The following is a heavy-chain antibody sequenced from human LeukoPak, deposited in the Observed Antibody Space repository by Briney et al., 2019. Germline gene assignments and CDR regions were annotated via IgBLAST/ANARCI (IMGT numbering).Heavy chain of an antibody. CDR1: GFTFTDYY. CDR3: ARDGRIAGREGNYFDY. J-gene: IGHJ4*02. CDR2: ISSSGSTT. V-gene: IGHV3-11*04. D-gene: IGHD6-13*01. Sequence: GGSLRLSCAASGFTFTDYYMSWIRQAPGKGLEWISYISSSGSTTYYADSVKGRFTISKDNAKNSLYLQMNSLRAEDTAVYYCARDGRIAGREGNYFDYWGQGTLVTVSS.